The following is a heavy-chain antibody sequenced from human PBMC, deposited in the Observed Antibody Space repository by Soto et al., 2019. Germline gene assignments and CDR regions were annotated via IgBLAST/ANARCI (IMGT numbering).Heavy chain of an antibody. Sequence: PGGSLRLSCAASGFTFRSYGMHWVRQAPGKGVEWVAVISYDGSTKYYADSVKGRFTISRDNAKNTLYLQRNSLRAEDTAVYYCAKARYCSSTSCYAFDYWGQGTLVTVSS. CDR2: ISYDGSTK. V-gene: IGHV3-30*18. CDR1: GFTFRSYG. D-gene: IGHD2-2*01. J-gene: IGHJ4*02. CDR3: AKARYCSSTSCYAFDY.